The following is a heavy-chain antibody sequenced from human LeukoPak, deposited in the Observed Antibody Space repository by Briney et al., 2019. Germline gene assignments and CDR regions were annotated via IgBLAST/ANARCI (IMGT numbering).Heavy chain of an antibody. V-gene: IGHV3-23*01. CDR1: GFTFRNYA. CDR2: ISGNGGHT. J-gene: IGHJ4*02. Sequence: GGSLRLSCAASGFTFRNYAMSWVRQAPGKGLEWVSGISGNGGHTYYADSAKGRSTISRDNSKNTLYLQMNSLRAEDTAVYYCVRLPYSSSWYCDYWGQGTLVTVSS. D-gene: IGHD6-13*01. CDR3: VRLPYSSSWYCDY.